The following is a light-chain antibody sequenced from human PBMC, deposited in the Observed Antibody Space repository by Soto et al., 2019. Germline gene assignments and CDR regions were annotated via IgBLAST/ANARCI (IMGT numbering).Light chain of an antibody. CDR3: VSYTSSVAWV. CDR2: GIN. Sequence: QSVLTQPASVSGSPGQSITISCTGTSSDVGGYNFVSWFQQHPGKAPKFMIAGINNRPSGVSDRFSGSRSGNTASLTISWLQAEDEAHYYCVSYTSSVAWVFGTGTKLTVL. V-gene: IGLV2-14*01. CDR1: SSDVGGYNF. J-gene: IGLJ1*01.